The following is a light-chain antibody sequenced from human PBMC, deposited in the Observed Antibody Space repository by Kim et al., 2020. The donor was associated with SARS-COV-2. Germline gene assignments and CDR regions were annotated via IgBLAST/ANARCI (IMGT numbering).Light chain of an antibody. CDR1: KLGDKY. Sequence: SYELTQPPSVSVSPGQTASITCSGYKLGDKYVSWYQQKPVQSPVVVIYQDNQRPSGIPERFSGSNSGNTATLTISGTQAMDEADYYCQAWDSSTHNYVFGAGTKVIVL. CDR2: QDN. V-gene: IGLV3-1*01. CDR3: QAWDSSTHNYV. J-gene: IGLJ1*01.